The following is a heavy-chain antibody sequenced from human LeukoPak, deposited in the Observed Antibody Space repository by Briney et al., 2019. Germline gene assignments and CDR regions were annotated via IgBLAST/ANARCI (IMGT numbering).Heavy chain of an antibody. CDR2: VDHSGNT. D-gene: IGHD2-21*02. J-gene: IGHJ6*03. CDR3: ARIYCGGDCRGYYYHYYTDV. V-gene: IGHV4-59*08. Sequence: SETLSLTCTVSGGSINNFFWNWVRQSPGKGLEWIGYVDHSGNTKYNPSLWGRVTISVDTSKNQFSLKLSSVTAADTAVYYCARIYCGGDCRGYYYHYYTDVWGKGTTVTISS. CDR1: GGSINNFF.